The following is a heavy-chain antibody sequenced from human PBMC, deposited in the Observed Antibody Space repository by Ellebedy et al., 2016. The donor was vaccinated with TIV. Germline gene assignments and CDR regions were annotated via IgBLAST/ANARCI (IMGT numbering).Heavy chain of an antibody. CDR1: GYTFTSSA. CDR3: ARASTGTSHSDY. D-gene: IGHD1-14*01. J-gene: IGHJ4*02. V-gene: IGHV1-3*01. CDR2: INVGNGGT. Sequence: AASVKVSCKASGYTFTSSAVQWVRQAPGQRLEWMGWINVGNGGTKYSQKLQGRVTITRDTSANTAYMELSSLRSEDTAVYYCARASTGTSHSDYWGQGTLVTVS.